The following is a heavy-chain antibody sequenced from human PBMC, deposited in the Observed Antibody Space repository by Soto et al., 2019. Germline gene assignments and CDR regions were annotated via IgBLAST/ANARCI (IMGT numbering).Heavy chain of an antibody. V-gene: IGHV3-23*01. CDR1: GFTFSTYT. CDR2: ITGSGGTT. CDR3: AKGFVSMEDILTGYSPFDY. D-gene: IGHD3-9*01. Sequence: GGSLRLSCAASGFTFSTYTMNWVRQAPGKGLEWVSSITGSGGTTYYADSVKGRFTISRDNSKNTLYLQMNSLRAEDTAVYYCAKGFVSMEDILTGYSPFDYWGQGTLVTVSS. J-gene: IGHJ4*02.